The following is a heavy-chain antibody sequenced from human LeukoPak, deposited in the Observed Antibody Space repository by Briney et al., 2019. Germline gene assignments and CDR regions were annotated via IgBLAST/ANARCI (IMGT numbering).Heavy chain of an antibody. CDR2: TYYRSKWYT. CDR3: ARDLPDFGTGFDS. V-gene: IGHV6-1*01. CDR1: GDTVSSTSAA. J-gene: IGHJ4*02. Sequence: SQTLSLTCAISGDTVSSTSAAWYWLRQSPSRGLECLGRTYYRSKWYTDYVVSVKSRMTISPHTFRNHFSLQLTSVTPEDTAIYYCARDLPDFGTGFDSWGQGTLVTVSS. D-gene: IGHD3-10*01.